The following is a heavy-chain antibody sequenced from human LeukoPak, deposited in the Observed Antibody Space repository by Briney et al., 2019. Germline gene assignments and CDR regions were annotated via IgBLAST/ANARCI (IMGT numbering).Heavy chain of an antibody. Sequence: GGSLRLSCAASGFTFSSYWMHWVRQAPGKGLVWVSRINNDGSSTNYADSVKGRFTISRDNAKNTLYLQMNSLRADDTAVYYCAGTYWADYWGQETLVTVSS. CDR1: GFTFSSYW. V-gene: IGHV3-74*01. CDR3: AGTYWADY. J-gene: IGHJ4*02. CDR2: INNDGSST. D-gene: IGHD2-8*02.